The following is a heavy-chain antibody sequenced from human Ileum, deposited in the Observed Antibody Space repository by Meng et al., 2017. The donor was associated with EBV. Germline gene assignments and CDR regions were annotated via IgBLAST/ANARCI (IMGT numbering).Heavy chain of an antibody. Sequence: QVQLQDSGQGLVKPSGTLSLTCIVSDLYITNNYWWSWVRQPPGKGLEWIGEIYYSGNTYYNPSLKSRVTISVDKSNNQFSLRLSSVTAADTAVYYCARGGSGYYYGSGFDYWGQGTLVTVSS. CDR2: IYYSGNT. CDR1: DLYITNNYW. J-gene: IGHJ4*02. D-gene: IGHD3-10*01. CDR3: ARGGSGYYYGSGFDY. V-gene: IGHV4-4*02.